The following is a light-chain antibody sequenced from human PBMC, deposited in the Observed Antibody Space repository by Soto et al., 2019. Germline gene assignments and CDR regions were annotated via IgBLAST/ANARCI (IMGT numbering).Light chain of an antibody. CDR2: EVS. CDR1: SSDVGSYNL. CDR3: CSYAGSSTPLI. V-gene: IGLV2-23*02. Sequence: QSVLTQPASVSGSPGQSITISCTGTSSDVGSYNLVSWYQQHPGKAPKLMIYEVSKRPSGFSNRFSGSKSGNTASLTIFGLQAEDEADYYCCSYAGSSTPLIFGTGTKVTVL. J-gene: IGLJ1*01.